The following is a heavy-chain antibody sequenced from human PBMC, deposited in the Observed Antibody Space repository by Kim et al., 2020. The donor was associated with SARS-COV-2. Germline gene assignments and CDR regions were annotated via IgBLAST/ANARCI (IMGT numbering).Heavy chain of an antibody. V-gene: IGHV3-48*02. J-gene: IGHJ4*02. Sequence: GGSLRLSCAASGFTFSSYSMNWVRQAPGKGLEWVAYIRGDSDIIYYVDSVKGRFTISRDNAENSLYLQMNSLTDEDTAVSYCAKEGNDPRAGLDYWGPG. CDR2: IRGDSDII. CDR1: GFTFSSYS. CDR3: AKEGNDPRAGLDY. D-gene: IGHD1-1*01.